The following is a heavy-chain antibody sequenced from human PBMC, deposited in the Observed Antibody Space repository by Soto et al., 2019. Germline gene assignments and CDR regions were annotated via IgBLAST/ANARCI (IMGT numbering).Heavy chain of an antibody. CDR1: GFAFSNYS. CDR3: ARMTSSLSPGR. CDR2: IRSSGSPT. V-gene: IGHV3-48*01. D-gene: IGHD2-2*01. J-gene: IGHJ4*02. Sequence: XXSLRLSFVGSGFAFSNYSMHWVLQAPGKGLEWVSYIRSSGSPTYYAGSVKGRFTISRDNAKKSLYLQMNSLRAEDTAVYYCARMTSSLSPGRWGQGTLVTVSS.